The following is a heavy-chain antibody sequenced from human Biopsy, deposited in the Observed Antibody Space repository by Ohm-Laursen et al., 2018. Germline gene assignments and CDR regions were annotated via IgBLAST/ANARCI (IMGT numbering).Heavy chain of an antibody. Sequence: SETLSLTCTASGGSFTGHYWSWIRQPPGKGLEWIGHISYTGHTSYNASLKSRVTISVDTSRNHFSLRLSSLTAADTAVYYCARGSNDFGGLYFPRWGQGTLLTVSS. D-gene: IGHD4-23*01. J-gene: IGHJ4*02. CDR2: ISYTGHT. CDR1: GGSFTGHY. CDR3: ARGSNDFGGLYFPR. V-gene: IGHV4-59*11.